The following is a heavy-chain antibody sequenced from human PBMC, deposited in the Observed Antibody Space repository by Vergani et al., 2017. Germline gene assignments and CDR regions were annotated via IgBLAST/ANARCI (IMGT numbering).Heavy chain of an antibody. V-gene: IGHV5-51*03. CDR3: ARAYNRGLGHFDY. CDR1: PNSFFSHW. D-gene: IGHD3-10*01. J-gene: IGHJ4*02. Sequence: EVQLVQSGAEVKKSGESLKISCQGSPNSFFSHWVAWVRQTPGKGLEWIGIIFPGDSDTRYSPSFQGLVTMSAAKSIETVYLQWRSLKTSDTGTYFCARAYNRGLGHFDYWGQGTRVTVS. CDR2: IFPGDSDT.